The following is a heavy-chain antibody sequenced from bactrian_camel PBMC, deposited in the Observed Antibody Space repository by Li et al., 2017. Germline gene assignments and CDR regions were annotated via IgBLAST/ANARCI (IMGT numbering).Heavy chain of an antibody. V-gene: IGHV3S40*01. Sequence: QLVESGGGLVQPGGSLRLSCTASGFTFSSSDMSWGRQIPGKGLERVSGISNGVGIASYADSVKGRFTISRDNAKNTLYLQLNSLETEDTAMYYCAQAANYWSDYEYWGQGTQVTVS. CDR3: AQAANYWSDYEY. D-gene: IGHD4*01. CDR2: ISNGVGIA. CDR1: GFTFSSSD. J-gene: IGHJ4*01.